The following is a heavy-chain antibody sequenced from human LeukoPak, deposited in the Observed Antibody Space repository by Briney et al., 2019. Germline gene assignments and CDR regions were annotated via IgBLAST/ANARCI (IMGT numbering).Heavy chain of an antibody. V-gene: IGHV4-59*01. CDR1: GGSISSYY. CDR2: IYYSGST. J-gene: IGHJ5*02. D-gene: IGHD3-9*01. Sequence: SETLSLTCTVSGGSISSYYWSWIRQPPGKGLEWIGYIYYSGSTNYNPSLKSRVTISVDTSKNQFSLKLSSVTAADTAVYYCARGATDILTGYYNNWFDPWGQGTLVTVSS. CDR3: ARGATDILTGYYNNWFDP.